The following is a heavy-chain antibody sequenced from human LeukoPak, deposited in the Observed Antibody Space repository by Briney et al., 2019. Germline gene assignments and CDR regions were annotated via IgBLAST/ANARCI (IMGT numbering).Heavy chain of an antibody. CDR1: GFTFSDYF. CDR3: ARMGYEILSNWFDP. Sequence: GGSLRLSCAASGFTFSDYFFSWIRQAPGKGLEWVSYISSSGSSIYYADSVNGRFTVSRDNANNSLYLQMNSLRAEDTAVYYCARMGYEILSNWFDPWGQGTLVTVSS. J-gene: IGHJ5*02. CDR2: ISSSGSSI. V-gene: IGHV3-11*01. D-gene: IGHD3-9*01.